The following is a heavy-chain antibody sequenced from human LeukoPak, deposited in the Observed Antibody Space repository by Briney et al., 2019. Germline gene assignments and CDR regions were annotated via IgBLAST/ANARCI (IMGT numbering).Heavy chain of an antibody. Sequence: PGGSLRLSCAASGFTFRTYWMSWVRQAPGKGLEWVANIKQDGNEKYYVDSVKGRFTISRDNAKNSLDLQMNSLRAEDTAVYYCAKDPRRYSRTGGYFDYWGQGTLVTVSS. CDR1: GFTFRTYW. J-gene: IGHJ4*02. V-gene: IGHV3-7*01. CDR3: AKDPRRYSRTGGYFDY. D-gene: IGHD6-13*01. CDR2: IKQDGNEK.